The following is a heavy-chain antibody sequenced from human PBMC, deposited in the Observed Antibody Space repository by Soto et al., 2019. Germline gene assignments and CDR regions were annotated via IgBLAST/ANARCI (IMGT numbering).Heavy chain of an antibody. Sequence: GGSLSLSCAASGFTFSSYGMHWVRQAPGKGLEWVAVIWYDGSNKYYADSVKGRFTISRDNSKNTLYLQMNSLRAEDTAVYYCARVYYDFWSGQYYYYYYMDVWGKGTTDTVSS. D-gene: IGHD3-3*01. CDR2: IWYDGSNK. J-gene: IGHJ6*03. CDR1: GFTFSSYG. V-gene: IGHV3-33*01. CDR3: ARVYYDFWSGQYYYYYYMDV.